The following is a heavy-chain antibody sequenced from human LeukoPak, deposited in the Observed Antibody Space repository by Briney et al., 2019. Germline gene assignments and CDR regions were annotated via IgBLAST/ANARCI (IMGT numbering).Heavy chain of an antibody. V-gene: IGHV4-30-4*08. J-gene: IGHJ4*02. CDR1: GGSISSGDYY. CDR2: IYYSGST. Sequence: SETLSLTCTVSGGSISSGDYYWSWIRQPPGKGLEWIGYIYYSGSTYYNPSLKSRVTISVGTSKNQFSLKLSSVTAADTAVYYCARVPLMVRGPNGGVYWGQGTLVTVSS. CDR3: ARVPLMVRGPNGGVY. D-gene: IGHD3-10*01.